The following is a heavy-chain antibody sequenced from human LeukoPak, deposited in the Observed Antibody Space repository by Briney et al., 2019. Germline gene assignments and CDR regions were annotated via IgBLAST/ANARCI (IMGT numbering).Heavy chain of an antibody. D-gene: IGHD6-13*01. Sequence: SETLSLTCTVSGGSISSSSYYWGWIRQPPGKGLEWIGSIYYSGSTYYNPSLKSRVTMSVDTSKNQFSLKLSSVTAADTAVYYCARDSRISAAGRGLYYFDYWGQGTLVTVSS. CDR3: ARDSRISAAGRGLYYFDY. V-gene: IGHV4-39*07. J-gene: IGHJ4*02. CDR1: GGSISSSSYY. CDR2: IYYSGST.